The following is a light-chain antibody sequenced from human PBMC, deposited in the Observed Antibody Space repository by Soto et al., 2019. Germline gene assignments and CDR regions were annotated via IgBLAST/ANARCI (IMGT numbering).Light chain of an antibody. V-gene: IGKV1-13*02. J-gene: IGKJ4*01. CDR3: QQFNTYPS. CDR1: QGISSA. CDR2: DAS. Sequence: AIQVTRSPSSLFASVGDRVTITCRASQGISSALAWYQQKPGKAPKLLIYDASSLESGVPSRFSGSGSGTDFTLTISSLQPEDFTTYYCQQFNTYPSFGGGTKVEIK.